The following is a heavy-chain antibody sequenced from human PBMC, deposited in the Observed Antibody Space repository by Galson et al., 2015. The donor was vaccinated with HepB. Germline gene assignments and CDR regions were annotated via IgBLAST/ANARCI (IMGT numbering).Heavy chain of an antibody. CDR3: AHLYYGSGSYSNRGYYGMDV. J-gene: IGHJ6*02. CDR1: GYSFTSYW. Sequence: QSGAEVKKPGESLRISCKGSGYSFTSYWISWVRQMPGKGLEWMGRIDPSDSYTNYSPSFQGHVTISADKSISTAYLQWSSLKASDTAMYYCAHLYYGSGSYSNRGYYGMDVWGQGTTVTVSS. V-gene: IGHV5-10-1*01. CDR2: IDPSDSYT. D-gene: IGHD3-10*01.